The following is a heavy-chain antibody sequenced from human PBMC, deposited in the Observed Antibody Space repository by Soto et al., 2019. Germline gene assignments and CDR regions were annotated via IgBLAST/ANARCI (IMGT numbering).Heavy chain of an antibody. J-gene: IGHJ6*02. CDR2: INHSGST. Sequence: PSETLSLTCAVYGGSFSGYYWSWIRQPPGKGLEWIGEINHSGSTNYNPSLKSRVTISVDTSKNQFSLKLSSVTAADTAVYYCARTSITIFGVVIRNYYYYGMDVWGQGTTVTVSS. D-gene: IGHD3-3*01. V-gene: IGHV4-34*01. CDR1: GGSFSGYY. CDR3: ARTSITIFGVVIRNYYYYGMDV.